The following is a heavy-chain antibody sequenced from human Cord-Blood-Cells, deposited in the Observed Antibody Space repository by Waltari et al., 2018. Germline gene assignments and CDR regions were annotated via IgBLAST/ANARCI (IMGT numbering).Heavy chain of an antibody. J-gene: IGHJ4*02. D-gene: IGHD6-13*01. CDR2: INHSGST. CDR1: GGSFSGYY. V-gene: IGHV4-34*01. Sequence: QVQLQQWGAGLLKPSETLSLTCAVYGGSFSGYYWSWIRQPPGKGLEWIGEINHSGSTNYNPSLKSRVTISVDTSKNQFSLKRSSVTAADTAVYYCARRGIAAAGTGGVDYWGQGTLVTVSS. CDR3: ARRGIAAAGTGGVDY.